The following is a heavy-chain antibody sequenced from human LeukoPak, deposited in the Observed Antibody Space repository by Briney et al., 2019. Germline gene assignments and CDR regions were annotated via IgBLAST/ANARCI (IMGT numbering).Heavy chain of an antibody. J-gene: IGHJ4*02. Sequence: SETLSLTCAIYGGSFSGYYWSWIRQPPGKGLEWIGEINHSGSTNYNPSLKSRVTISVDTSKNQFSLKVSSVTAADTAVYYCARDQVAAAGTRGGFDYWGQGTLVTVSS. CDR3: ARDQVAAAGTRGGFDY. CDR1: GGSFSGYY. V-gene: IGHV4-34*01. D-gene: IGHD6-13*01. CDR2: INHSGST.